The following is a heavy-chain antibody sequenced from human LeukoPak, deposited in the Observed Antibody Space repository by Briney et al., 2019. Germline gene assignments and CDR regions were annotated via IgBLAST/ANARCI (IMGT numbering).Heavy chain of an antibody. V-gene: IGHV4-34*01. J-gene: IGHJ4*02. Sequence: SETLSLTCAVYGGSLSGYYWSWIRQPPGKGLEWIGEINHSGSTNYNPSLKSRVTISVDTSKNQFSLKLSSVTAADTAVYYCARSPLYGYVWGSYRSPYFDYWGQGTLVTVSS. CDR1: GGSLSGYY. CDR2: INHSGST. CDR3: ARSPLYGYVWGSYRSPYFDY. D-gene: IGHD3-16*02.